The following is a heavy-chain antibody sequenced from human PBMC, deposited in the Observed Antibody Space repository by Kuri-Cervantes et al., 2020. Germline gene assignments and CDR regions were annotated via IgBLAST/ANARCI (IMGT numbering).Heavy chain of an antibody. J-gene: IGHJ4*02. D-gene: IGHD6-13*01. CDR2: IWYDGSNK. Sequence: GESLKISCAASGFTFSSYGMHWVRQAPGKGLEWVAVIWYDGSNKYYADSVKGRFTISRDKSENTLYLQMNSLRAEDTAVYYCAKDLIAAAGPFDYWGQGTLVTVSS. CDR1: GFTFSSYG. V-gene: IGHV3-33*03. CDR3: AKDLIAAAGPFDY.